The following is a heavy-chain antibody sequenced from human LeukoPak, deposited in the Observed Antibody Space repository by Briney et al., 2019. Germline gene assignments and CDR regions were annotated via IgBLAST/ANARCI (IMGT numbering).Heavy chain of an antibody. CDR1: GGSFSGYY. CDR3: ARVGGIAAAAPPGY. J-gene: IGHJ4*02. CDR2: INHSGST. Sequence: SETLSLTCAVYGGSFSGYYWSWIRQPPGKGLEWIGEINHSGSTNYNPSLKSRVTISVDTSKNQFSLKLSSVTAADTAVYYCARVGGIAAAAPPGYWGQGTLVTVSS. V-gene: IGHV4-34*01. D-gene: IGHD6-13*01.